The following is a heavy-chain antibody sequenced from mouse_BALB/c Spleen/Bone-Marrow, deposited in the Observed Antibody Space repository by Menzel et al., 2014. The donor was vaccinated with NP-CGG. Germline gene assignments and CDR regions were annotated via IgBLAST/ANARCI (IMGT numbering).Heavy chain of an antibody. V-gene: IGHV2-6-7*01. Sequence: VMLVESGPGLVSPSQSLAITCTVSGFSLTGYGLKWVRQPPGKGLEWLGEIWGDGSTDYNSALKSRLSISKDNSKSQVFLKMNSLQTDDTARYYCARDYGTGAMDYWGQGTSVTVSS. CDR2: IWGDGST. CDR1: GFSLTGYG. CDR3: ARDYGTGAMDY. J-gene: IGHJ4*01. D-gene: IGHD1-1*01.